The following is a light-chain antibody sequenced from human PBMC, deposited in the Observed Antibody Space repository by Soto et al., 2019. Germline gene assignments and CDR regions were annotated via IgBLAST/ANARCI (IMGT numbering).Light chain of an antibody. V-gene: IGKV3-15*01. CDR2: HAS. CDR1: QSVSSN. CDR3: QHYNNWPYT. Sequence: EIVMTQSPATLSVSPGERATLSCRASQSVSSNLAGYQQKPGQAPRFLIFHASTRATGIPARFSGSGSGTEFTLTISSLQSEDFAVYYCQHYNNWPYTFGQGTKLEIK. J-gene: IGKJ2*01.